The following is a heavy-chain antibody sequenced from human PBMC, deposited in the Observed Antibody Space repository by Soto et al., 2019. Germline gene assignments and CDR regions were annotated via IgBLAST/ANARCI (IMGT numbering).Heavy chain of an antibody. D-gene: IGHD3-3*01. CDR3: ARGKRRTMFGVVIALHWFDP. CDR2: MNPNSGNT. Sequence: ASVKVSCKASGYTFTSYDINWVRQATGQGLEWMGWMNPNSGNTGYAQKFQGRVTMTRNTSISTAYMELSSLRSEDTAVYYCARGKRRTMFGVVIALHWFDPWGQGTLVTVSS. V-gene: IGHV1-8*01. CDR1: GYTFTSYD. J-gene: IGHJ5*02.